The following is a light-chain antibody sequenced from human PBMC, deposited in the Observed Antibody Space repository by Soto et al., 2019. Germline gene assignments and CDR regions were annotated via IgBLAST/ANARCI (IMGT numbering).Light chain of an antibody. CDR2: TNS. CDR1: ASNIGSNF. J-gene: IGLJ2*01. Sequence: QSALTQPPSASGPPGQRVTISCSGRASNIGSNFVSWYQVVPGTAPKLLIYTNSHRPSGVPDRFSGSRSGTSASLDISGLQSDDEADYFCATWDDNVKGPVFGGGTQLTVL. CDR3: ATWDDNVKGPV. V-gene: IGLV1-44*01.